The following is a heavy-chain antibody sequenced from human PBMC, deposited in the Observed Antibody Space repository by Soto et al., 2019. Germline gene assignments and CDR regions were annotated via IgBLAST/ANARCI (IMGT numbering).Heavy chain of an antibody. V-gene: IGHV3-48*01. CDR2: ISSSSSTI. CDR1: GFTFTSYS. Sequence: PGRSLRLSCAASGFTFTSYSMNWVRQAPGKGLEWVSYISSSSSTIYYADSVKGRFTISRDNAKNSLYLQMNSLRAEDTAVYYCARDGIGGVIVNYFDSWGQGTLVTVSS. J-gene: IGHJ4*02. D-gene: IGHD3-16*02. CDR3: ARDGIGGVIVNYFDS.